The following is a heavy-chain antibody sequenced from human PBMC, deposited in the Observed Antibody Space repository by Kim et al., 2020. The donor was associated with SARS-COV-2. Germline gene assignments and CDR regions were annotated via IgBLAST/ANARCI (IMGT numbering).Heavy chain of an antibody. V-gene: IGHV7-4-1*02. Sequence: PTYAQGFTGRFVFSLDTSVSTAYLQISSLKAEDTAVYYCARRGGVRWFDPWGQGTLVTVSS. D-gene: IGHD3-16*01. CDR3: ARRGGVRWFDP. J-gene: IGHJ5*02. CDR2: P.